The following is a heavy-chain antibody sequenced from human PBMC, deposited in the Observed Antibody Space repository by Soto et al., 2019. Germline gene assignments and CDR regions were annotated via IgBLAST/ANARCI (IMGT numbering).Heavy chain of an antibody. Sequence: SETLSLTCTVSGDSISNYYWSWIRQPPGKGLEWLGFIYYSGTTKYNPSLKSRVTISVDTSKNQFSLKLNSVTAADTAVYYCTRSAVLYNWNAFDPWGQGTLVTVSS. CDR3: TRSAVLYNWNAFDP. V-gene: IGHV4-59*08. J-gene: IGHJ5*02. CDR2: IYYSGTT. CDR1: GDSISNYY. D-gene: IGHD1-20*01.